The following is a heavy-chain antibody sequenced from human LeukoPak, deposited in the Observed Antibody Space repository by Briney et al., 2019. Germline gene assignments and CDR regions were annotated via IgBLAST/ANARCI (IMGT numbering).Heavy chain of an antibody. CDR3: ARDQLYGDYGLFDY. CDR2: INSYGSTT. CDR1: GFAFSSYW. J-gene: IGHJ4*02. V-gene: IGHV3-74*01. Sequence: GGSLRLSCAASGFAFSSYWMHWVRRAPGKGLVWVSRINSYGSTTSYADSVKGRFTISRDNAKNTLHLQMNSLRAEDTAVYYCARDQLYGDYGLFDYWGQGTLVTVSS. D-gene: IGHD4-17*01.